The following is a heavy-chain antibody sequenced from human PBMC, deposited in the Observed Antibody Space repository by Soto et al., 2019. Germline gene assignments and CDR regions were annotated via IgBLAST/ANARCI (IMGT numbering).Heavy chain of an antibody. Sequence: QVQLQASGPGLVKPSQTLSLTSNVSGGSITSHTHYWSWIRQHPGKGLEWIGNLHFRGTTYYNPSLESRVFVSVDASQNHFSLRLSSVTAADTAVYLCAIYGYSDFYFDQWGKGTLVCFSS. CDR2: LHFRGTT. CDR3: AIYGYSDFYFDQ. D-gene: IGHD4-4*01. J-gene: IGHJ4*02. CDR1: GGSITSHTHY. V-gene: IGHV4-31*03.